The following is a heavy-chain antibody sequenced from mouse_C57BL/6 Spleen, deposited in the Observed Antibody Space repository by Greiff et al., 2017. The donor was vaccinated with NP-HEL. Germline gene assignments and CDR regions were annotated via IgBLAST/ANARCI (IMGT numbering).Heavy chain of an antibody. CDR2: INPNNGGT. D-gene: IGHD2-3*01. V-gene: IGHV1-26*01. J-gene: IGHJ4*01. CDR3: ASGDGYYNYAMDY. CDR1: GYTFTDYY. Sequence: EVQLQQSGPELVKPGASVKISCKASGYTFTDYYMNWVKQSHGKSLEWIGDINPNNGGTSYNQKFKGKATLTVDKSSSTAYMELRSLTSEDSAVYYCASGDGYYNYAMDYWGQGTSVTVSS.